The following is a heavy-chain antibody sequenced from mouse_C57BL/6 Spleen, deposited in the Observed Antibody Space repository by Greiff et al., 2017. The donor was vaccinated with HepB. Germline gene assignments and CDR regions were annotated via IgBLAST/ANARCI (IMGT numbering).Heavy chain of an antibody. CDR2: INPYNGGT. CDR1: GYTFTDYY. D-gene: IGHD2-2*01. Sequence: EVQLQQSGPVLVKPGASVKMSCKASGYTFTDYYMNWVKQSHGKSLEWIGVINPYNGGTSYNQKFKGKATLTVDKSSSTAYMELNSLTSEDSAVYYCARSGLRRYPYWYFDVWGTGTTVTVSS. J-gene: IGHJ1*03. V-gene: IGHV1-19*01. CDR3: ARSGLRRYPYWYFDV.